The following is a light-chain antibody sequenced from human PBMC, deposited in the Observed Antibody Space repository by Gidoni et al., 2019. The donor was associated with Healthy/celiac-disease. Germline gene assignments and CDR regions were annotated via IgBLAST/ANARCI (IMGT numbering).Light chain of an antibody. J-gene: IGLJ1*01. V-gene: IGLV2-14*03. CDR1: SSDVGGYNY. Sequence: QSALTQPASVSGSPGQSITISCTGTSSDVGGYNYVSWYQQHPGKAPKLIYDVSNRPSGVSNRFSGSKSGNTASLTISGLQAEDEADYYCSSYTSSSPYVFGTGTKVTVL. CDR3: SSYTSSSPYV. CDR2: DVS.